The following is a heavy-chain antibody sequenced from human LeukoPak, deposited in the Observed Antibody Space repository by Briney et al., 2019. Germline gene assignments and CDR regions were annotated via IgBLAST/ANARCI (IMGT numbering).Heavy chain of an antibody. Sequence: PSETLSLTCTVSGGPISSSSYYWGWIRQPPGKGLEWIGSIYYSGSTYYNPSLKSRVTISVDTSKNQFSLKLSSVTAADTAVYYCARLAASNDAFDIWGQGTMVTVSS. CDR2: IYYSGST. D-gene: IGHD6-25*01. CDR3: ARLAASNDAFDI. V-gene: IGHV4-39*01. CDR1: GGPISSSSYY. J-gene: IGHJ3*02.